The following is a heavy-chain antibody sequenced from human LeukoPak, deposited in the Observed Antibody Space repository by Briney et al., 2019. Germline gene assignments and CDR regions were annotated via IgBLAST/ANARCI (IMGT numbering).Heavy chain of an antibody. Sequence: GGSLRLSCAASGFTFSSYAMNWVRQAPGKGLEWVANIKHDGSEKQDGSEKNYVDSVKGRFTISRDNAKNSLYLQMNSLRAEDTAVYYCARSGRGVDSFYFYMDVWGKGTTVTVSS. CDR1: GFTFSSYA. D-gene: IGHD3-10*01. CDR3: ARSGRGVDSFYFYMDV. V-gene: IGHV3-7*01. J-gene: IGHJ6*03. CDR2: IKHDGSEKQDGSEK.